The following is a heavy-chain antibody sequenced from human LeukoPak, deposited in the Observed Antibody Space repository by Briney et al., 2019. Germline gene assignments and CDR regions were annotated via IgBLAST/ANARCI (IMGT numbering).Heavy chain of an antibody. D-gene: IGHD3-22*01. V-gene: IGHV3-30*01. J-gene: IGHJ4*02. CDR2: ISYDGSNK. CDR3: ARSGSSGYSFDY. CDR1: GFTFSSYA. Sequence: GGSLRLSCAASGFTFSSYAMQWGRQAPGKGLEGVAVISYDGSNKYYADSVKGRFTISRDNYKNTLYMQMNSLRAEDTAVYYCARSGSSGYSFDYWGQGTLVTVSS.